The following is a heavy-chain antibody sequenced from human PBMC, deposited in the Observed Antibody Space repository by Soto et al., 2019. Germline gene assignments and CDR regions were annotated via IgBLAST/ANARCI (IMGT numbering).Heavy chain of an antibody. D-gene: IGHD3-22*01. V-gene: IGHV1-69*13. Sequence: VASVKVSCKASGGSLSNYGISWVRQAPGQGLEWMGAIIPVFGTPNYAQKFQDRVTITADESTTTVYMEVRSLTSEDTAVYYCARGDATKIVVTTYYAMDVWGQGTTVTVPS. CDR1: GGSLSNYG. CDR3: ARGDATKIVVTTYYAMDV. CDR2: IIPVFGTP. J-gene: IGHJ6*02.